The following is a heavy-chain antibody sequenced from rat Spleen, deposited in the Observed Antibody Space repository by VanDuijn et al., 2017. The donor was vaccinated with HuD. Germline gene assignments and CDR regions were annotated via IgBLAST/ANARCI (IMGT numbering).Heavy chain of an antibody. D-gene: IGHD1-4*01. CDR3: SPLPGRNLAY. V-gene: IGHV5-29*01. CDR2: ISYDGSTP. J-gene: IGHJ2*01. Sequence: EVQLIESGGGLVQPGRSLKLSCAASGFTFSDYGMAWVRQAPTKGLEWVATISYDGSTPYYRDSVKGRFTISRDNAKSTLYLQMSSLRSEDTATYYCSPLPGRNLAYWGQGVVVTVSS. CDR1: GFTFSDYG.